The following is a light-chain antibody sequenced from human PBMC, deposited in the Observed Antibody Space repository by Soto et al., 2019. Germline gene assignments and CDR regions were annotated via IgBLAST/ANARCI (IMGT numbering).Light chain of an antibody. CDR1: SSDVGGYNY. CDR2: DVS. Sequence: QSVLTQPASVSGSPGQSITISCTGTSSDVGGYNYVSWYQQHPGKAPKLMIYDVSNRPSGVSNRFSGSKSGNTASLTISGLQSEYEAVYYCSSYTCSSTYVFGTGTKLTVL. V-gene: IGLV2-14*01. CDR3: SSYTCSSTYV. J-gene: IGLJ1*01.